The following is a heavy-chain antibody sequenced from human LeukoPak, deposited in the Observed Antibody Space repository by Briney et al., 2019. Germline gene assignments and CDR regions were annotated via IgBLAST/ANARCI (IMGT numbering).Heavy chain of an antibody. V-gene: IGHV3-33*01. CDR2: IWYDGTNK. Sequence: GGSLRLSCAASGFTFSNYDMHWVRQAPGKGLEWVAVIWYDGTNKYYADSVKGGFTISRDNSKNTLYLQMNSLRAEDTAVYYCARGVGGSYLFDYWGQGTLVTVSS. D-gene: IGHD1-26*01. J-gene: IGHJ4*02. CDR3: ARGVGGSYLFDY. CDR1: GFTFSNYD.